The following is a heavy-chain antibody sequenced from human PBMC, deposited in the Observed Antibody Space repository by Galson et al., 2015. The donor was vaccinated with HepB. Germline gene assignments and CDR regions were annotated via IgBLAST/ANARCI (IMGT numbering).Heavy chain of an antibody. CDR2: IIPIFGTA. CDR3: ARGGGGTTGTRWFDP. Sequence: SVKVSCKASGGTFSSYAISWVRRAPGQGLEWMGGIIPIFGTANYAQKFQGRVTITADESTSTAYMELSSLRSEDTAVYYCARGGGGTTGTRWFDPWGQGTLVTVSS. D-gene: IGHD1-1*01. J-gene: IGHJ5*02. V-gene: IGHV1-69*13. CDR1: GGTFSSYA.